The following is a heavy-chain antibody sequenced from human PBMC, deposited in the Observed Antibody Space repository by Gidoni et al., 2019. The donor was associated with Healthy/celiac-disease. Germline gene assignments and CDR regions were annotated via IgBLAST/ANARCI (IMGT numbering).Heavy chain of an antibody. CDR1: GVTFSSYA. CDR2: ISYDGSNK. D-gene: IGHD6-13*01. Sequence: VQLVESGGGVVQPGRSLRLPCAASGVTFSSYAMHWVRQAPGKGLEWVAVISYDGSNKYDADSVKGRFTISRDNSKNTLYLQMHSLRAEDTAVYYCARDIGYSSSWYYYYMDVWGKGTTVTVSS. CDR3: ARDIGYSSSWYYYYMDV. J-gene: IGHJ6*03. V-gene: IGHV3-30-3*01.